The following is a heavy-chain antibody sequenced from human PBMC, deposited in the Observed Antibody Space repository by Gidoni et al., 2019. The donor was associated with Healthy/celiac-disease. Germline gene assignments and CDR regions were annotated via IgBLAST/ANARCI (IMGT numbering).Heavy chain of an antibody. V-gene: IGHV3-23*01. J-gene: IGHJ4*02. Sequence: EVQLLESGGGLVQPGGSLRLSCAASGFTFSSYAMSWVRQAPGKGLEWVSGVSGNGGSTYYAGSVEGRFTISRDNSKNTLYLQMHSLRAEDTSVYYCASHYSGSGTYRPFDCWGQGTLVTVSS. D-gene: IGHD3-10*01. CDR3: ASHYSGSGTYRPFDC. CDR1: GFTFSSYA. CDR2: VSGNGGST.